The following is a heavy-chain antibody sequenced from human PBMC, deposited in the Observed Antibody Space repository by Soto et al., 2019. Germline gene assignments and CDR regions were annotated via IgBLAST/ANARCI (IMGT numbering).Heavy chain of an antibody. CDR1: GYSFTSYW. CDR3: ARMTGYSSSWYVYYYYMDV. CDR2: IYPGDSDT. J-gene: IGHJ6*03. D-gene: IGHD6-13*01. V-gene: IGHV5-51*01. Sequence: PGESLKISCKGSGYSFTSYWIGWVRQMPGKGLEWMGIIYPGDSDTRYSPSFQGQVTISADKSISTAYLQWSSLKASDTAMYYCARMTGYSSSWYVYYYYMDVWGKGTTVTVSS.